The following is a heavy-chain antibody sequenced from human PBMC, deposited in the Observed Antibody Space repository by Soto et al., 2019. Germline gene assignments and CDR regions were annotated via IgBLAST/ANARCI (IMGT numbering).Heavy chain of an antibody. V-gene: IGHV3-23*01. D-gene: IGHD7-27*01. CDR3: AKDVGMGSDY. J-gene: IGHJ4*02. Sequence: PGGSLILSCAASGFTFSSYAMSWVRQAPGKGLEWVSAISGSGGSTYYADSVKGRFTISRDNSKDTLYLQMNSLRAEDTAVYYWAKDVGMGSDYWGQGTLVNGSS. CDR1: GFTFSSYA. CDR2: ISGSGGST.